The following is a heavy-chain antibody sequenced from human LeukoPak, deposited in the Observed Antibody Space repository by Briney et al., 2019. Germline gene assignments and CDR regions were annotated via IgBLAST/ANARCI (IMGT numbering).Heavy chain of an antibody. CDR2: IKEDGSKE. CDR3: VRDEVAGPLKY. Sequence: GGSLRLSCAASGFTFSSYSMTWVRQAPGKGLEWVANIKEDGSKENYVDSVKGRFTISRDNAKNSQYLQMNSLRVEDTAVYYCVRDEVAGPLKYWGQGTLVTVSS. J-gene: IGHJ4*02. D-gene: IGHD5-12*01. CDR1: GFTFSSYS. V-gene: IGHV3-7*01.